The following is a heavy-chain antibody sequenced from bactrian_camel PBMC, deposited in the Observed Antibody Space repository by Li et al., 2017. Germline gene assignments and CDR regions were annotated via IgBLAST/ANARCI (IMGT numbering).Heavy chain of an antibody. D-gene: IGHD3*01. V-gene: IGHV3S55*01. J-gene: IGHJ4*01. Sequence: HVQLVESGGGSVQAGETLRLSCTYRSELAFREPDMGWYRQAPGDECKLVSRINRDDSTWYADTVKGRFTISRDYVKNTLYLQLSSLKSEDTALYYCATALQSGGYGQYEYHVWGQGTQVTVS. CDR3: ATALQSGGYGQYEYHV. CDR1: ELAFREPD. CDR2: INRDDST.